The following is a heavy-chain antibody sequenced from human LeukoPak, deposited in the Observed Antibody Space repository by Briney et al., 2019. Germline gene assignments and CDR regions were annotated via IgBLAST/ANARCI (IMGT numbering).Heavy chain of an antibody. CDR1: GGSISSFY. CDR3: GRRSYGRAFDH. V-gene: IGHV4-4*07. J-gene: IGHJ4*02. Sequence: SETLSLTCTVSGGSISSFYWSWIRQPAGKGLEWIGRIFSSGTTNYNPSLKSRITMSVDTSKNQFSLRLSSVTAADTAVYYCGRRSYGRAFDHWGQGTLVTVSS. CDR2: IFSSGTT. D-gene: IGHD5-18*01.